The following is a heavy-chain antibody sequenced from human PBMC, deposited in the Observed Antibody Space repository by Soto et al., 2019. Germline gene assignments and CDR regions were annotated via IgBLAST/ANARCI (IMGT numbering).Heavy chain of an antibody. CDR1: GGTFSSYA. J-gene: IGHJ4*02. D-gene: IGHD6-13*01. CDR3: ARDTAAAGLDY. Sequence: QVQLVQSGAEVKKPGSSVKVSCKASGGTFSSYAISWVRQAPGQGLEWMGGIIPIFGTAKYAQKFQGRVTITADEAANTAYMELSSLRSEATAVYYCARDTAAAGLDYWGQGTLVTFSS. V-gene: IGHV1-69*01. CDR2: IIPIFGTA.